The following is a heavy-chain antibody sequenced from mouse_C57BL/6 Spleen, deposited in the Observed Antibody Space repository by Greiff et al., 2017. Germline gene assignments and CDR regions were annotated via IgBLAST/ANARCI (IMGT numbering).Heavy chain of an antibody. CDR2: INPNNGGT. CDR1: GYTFTDYY. D-gene: IGHD2-5*01. CDR3: ARSFYSNYEWFAD. J-gene: IGHJ3*01. V-gene: IGHV1-26*01. Sequence: EVQLQQSGPELVKPGASVKISCKASGYTFTDYYMNWVQQSHGKSLEWIGDINPNNGGTSYNQKFKGKATLTVDKSSSTAYMELRSLTSEDSAVYYCARSFYSNYEWFADWGQGTLVTVSA.